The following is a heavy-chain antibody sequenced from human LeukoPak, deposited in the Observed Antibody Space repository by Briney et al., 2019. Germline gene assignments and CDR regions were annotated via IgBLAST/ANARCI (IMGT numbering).Heavy chain of an antibody. Sequence: PSQTLSLTCAVSGGSISSGGYSWSWIRQPPGKGLEWIGYIYHSGSTYYNPSLKSRVTISVDRSKNQFSLKLSSVTAADTAVYYCASNGILRSTGYFDYWGQGTLVTVSS. CDR2: IYHSGST. CDR3: ASNGILRSTGYFDY. J-gene: IGHJ4*02. V-gene: IGHV4-30-2*01. D-gene: IGHD4-17*01. CDR1: GGSISSGGYS.